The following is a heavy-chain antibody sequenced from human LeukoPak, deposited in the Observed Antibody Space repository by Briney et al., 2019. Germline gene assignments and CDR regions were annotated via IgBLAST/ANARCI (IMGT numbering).Heavy chain of an antibody. J-gene: IGHJ4*02. CDR3: ATDYFGSVNY. V-gene: IGHV3-53*01. CDR2: IYSGGST. D-gene: IGHD3-10*01. CDR1: GFTVSSNH. Sequence: GGSLRLSCAASGFTVSSNHMSWVRQAPGKGLEWVSVIYSGGSTYYADSVKGRFTISRDNSKNTLYLQMNSLRAEDTAVYYCATDYFGSVNYWGQGTLVTVPS.